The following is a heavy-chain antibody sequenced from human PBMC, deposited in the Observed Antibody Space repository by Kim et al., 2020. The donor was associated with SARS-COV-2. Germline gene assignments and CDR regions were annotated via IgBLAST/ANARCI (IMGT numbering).Heavy chain of an antibody. J-gene: IGHJ2*01. V-gene: IGHV3-53*04. D-gene: IGHD2-2*01. CDR2: IYSGGST. Sequence: GGSLRLSCAASGFTVSSNDMSWVRQAPGKGLEWVSVIYSGGSTYYADSVKGRFTISRHNSKNTLYLQMNSLRADDTAVYYCARGTRYCRSTSCYRYFDLWGRGTLVPVSS. CDR1: GFTVSSND. CDR3: ARGTRYCRSTSCYRYFDL.